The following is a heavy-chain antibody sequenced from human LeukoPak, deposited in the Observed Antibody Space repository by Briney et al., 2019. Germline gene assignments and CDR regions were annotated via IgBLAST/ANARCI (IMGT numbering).Heavy chain of an antibody. J-gene: IGHJ3*02. V-gene: IGHV1-24*01. D-gene: IGHD1-26*01. Sequence: ASVKVSCKASGYTFTGYYMHWVRQAPGQGLEWMGGFDPEDGETIYAQKFQGRVTMTEDTSTDTAYMELSSLRSEDTAVYYCATISPRGGGSYSDAFDIWGQGTMVTVSS. CDR3: ATISPRGGGSYSDAFDI. CDR2: FDPEDGET. CDR1: GYTFTGYY.